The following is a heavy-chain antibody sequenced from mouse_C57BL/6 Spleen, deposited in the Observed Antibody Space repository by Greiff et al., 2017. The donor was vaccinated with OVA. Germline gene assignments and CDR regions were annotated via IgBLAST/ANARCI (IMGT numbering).Heavy chain of an antibody. CDR3: ASQGPYYAMDY. CDR1: GFSLTSYG. V-gene: IGHV2-2*01. D-gene: IGHD3-3*01. Sequence: VQLQQSGPGLVQPSQSLSITCTVSGFSLTSYGVHWVRQSPGKGLEWLGVIWSGGSKAYNAAFISRLSISKDNSKSQVFCKMNSLQADDTAIYYCASQGPYYAMDYWGQGTSVTVSS. J-gene: IGHJ4*01. CDR2: IWSGGSK.